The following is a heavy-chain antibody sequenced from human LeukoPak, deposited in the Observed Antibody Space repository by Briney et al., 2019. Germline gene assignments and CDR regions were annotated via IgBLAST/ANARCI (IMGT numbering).Heavy chain of an antibody. CDR2: VSDSGGRT. CDR3: AGGQWLPDY. Sequence: GGSLRLSCAASGFTFSSYAMNWVRQAPGKGLEWVSGVSDSGGRTYYADSVKGWFTISRDNSKNTLYLQMNSLRVEDTAIYYCAGGQWLPDYWGQGTLVTVSS. J-gene: IGHJ4*02. CDR1: GFTFSSYA. V-gene: IGHV3-23*01. D-gene: IGHD6-19*01.